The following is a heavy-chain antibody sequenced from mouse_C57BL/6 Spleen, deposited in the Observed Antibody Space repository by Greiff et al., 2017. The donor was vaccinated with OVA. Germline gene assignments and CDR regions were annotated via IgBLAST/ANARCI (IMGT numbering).Heavy chain of an antibody. Sequence: EVKLMESGGGLVKPGGSLKLSCAASGFTFSDYGMHWVRQAPEKGLEWVAYISSGSSTIYYAATVKGRFTISRDTAKNTLFLQMTRLRSEDTAMYYCARSHYYGSSYGFDYWGQGTTLTVSS. CDR2: ISSGSSTI. J-gene: IGHJ2*01. V-gene: IGHV5-17*01. CDR1: GFTFSDYG. D-gene: IGHD1-1*01. CDR3: ARSHYYGSSYGFDY.